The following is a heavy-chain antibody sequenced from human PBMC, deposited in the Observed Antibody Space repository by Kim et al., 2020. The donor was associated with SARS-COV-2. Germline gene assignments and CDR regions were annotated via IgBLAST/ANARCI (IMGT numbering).Heavy chain of an antibody. J-gene: IGHJ4*02. D-gene: IGHD2-15*01. CDR3: ARDRRYSLDY. CDR2: IKEDGSER. CDR1: GFSFTNNW. V-gene: IGHV3-7*01. Sequence: GGSLRLSCAASGFSFTNNWMSWVRQAPGKGLEWVAKIKEDGSERYYARSVEGRFTISRDNAKNSLYLQMNSLRAEDTGVYYCARDRRYSLDYWGQGTLVTVSS.